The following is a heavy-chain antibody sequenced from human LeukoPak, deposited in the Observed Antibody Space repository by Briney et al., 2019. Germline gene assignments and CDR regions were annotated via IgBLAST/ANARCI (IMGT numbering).Heavy chain of an antibody. V-gene: IGHV4-34*01. CDR2: INNSGST. CDR1: GGSFSGYY. CDR3: ARGLVVPAAMPEYFDY. D-gene: IGHD2-2*01. J-gene: IGHJ4*02. Sequence: SETLSLTCAVYGGSFSGYYWSWIRQPPGNGLEWIGEINNSGSTNYNPSLKSRVTISVDTSKNQFSLKLSSVTAADTAVYYCARGLVVPAAMPEYFDYWGQGTLVTVSS.